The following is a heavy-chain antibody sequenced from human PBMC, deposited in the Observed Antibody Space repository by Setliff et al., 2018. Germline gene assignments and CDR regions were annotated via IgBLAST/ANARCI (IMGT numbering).Heavy chain of an antibody. V-gene: IGHV4-34*01. Sequence: PSETLSLTCAVYGGSFSGYYWSWIRQPPGKGLEWIGEINHSGSTNYNPSLKSRVTISVDTSKNQFSLKLSSVTAADTAVYSCARHILGSIAARQGYNWFDPWGQGTLVTVSS. CDR3: ARHILGSIAARQGYNWFDP. CDR1: GGSFSGYY. CDR2: INHSGST. D-gene: IGHD6-6*01. J-gene: IGHJ5*02.